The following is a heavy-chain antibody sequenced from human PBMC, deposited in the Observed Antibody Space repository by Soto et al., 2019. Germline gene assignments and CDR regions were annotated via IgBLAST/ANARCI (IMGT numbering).Heavy chain of an antibody. CDR1: GGSISSYY. CDR3: ARTDYYGSGNYMDD. D-gene: IGHD3-10*01. CDR2: IYYSGST. Sequence: PSETLSLTCTVSGGSISSYYWSWIRQPPGKGLEWIGYIYYSGSTNYNPSLKSRVTISVDTSKNQFSLKLSSVTAADTAVYYCARTDYYGSGNYMDDWGKGTTVTVSS. V-gene: IGHV4-59*01. J-gene: IGHJ6*03.